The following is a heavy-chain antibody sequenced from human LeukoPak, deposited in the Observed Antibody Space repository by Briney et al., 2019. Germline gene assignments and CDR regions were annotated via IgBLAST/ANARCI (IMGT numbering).Heavy chain of an antibody. V-gene: IGHV3-7*01. J-gene: IGHJ4*02. Sequence: GGSLRLSCVASGFPFKGYWMSWVRQSPGKGLDWVANIKPDGSETNYLDSVKGRFTISRDNARDSLFLEMNNLRVDDTAVYYCARDGGELWPLDEWGQGILVTVSS. CDR1: GFPFKGYW. CDR3: ARDGGELWPLDE. CDR2: IKPDGSET. D-gene: IGHD3-10*01.